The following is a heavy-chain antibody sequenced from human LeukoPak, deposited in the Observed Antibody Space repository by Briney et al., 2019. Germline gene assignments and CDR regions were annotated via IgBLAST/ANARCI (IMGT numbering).Heavy chain of an antibody. Sequence: GGSLTLSCAASGFTFDCCGMHWVRQAPGKGLEWVAFIRNVGNDKYYADSVKGRFFISRDNSKNTLSLQMNSLRAEDTAVYYCARGFRGWYAEGFDYWGQGTVVTVSS. V-gene: IGHV3-30*02. D-gene: IGHD6-19*01. CDR2: IRNVGNDK. CDR1: GFTFDCCG. J-gene: IGHJ4*02. CDR3: ARGFRGWYAEGFDY.